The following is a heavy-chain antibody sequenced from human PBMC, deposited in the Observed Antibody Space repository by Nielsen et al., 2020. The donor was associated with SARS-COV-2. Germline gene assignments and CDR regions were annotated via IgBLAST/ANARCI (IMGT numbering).Heavy chain of an antibody. J-gene: IGHJ4*02. CDR3: AKLPEAISPIDY. CDR1: GFTFDDYA. D-gene: IGHD2-2*01. CDR2: ISWNSGSI. V-gene: IGHV3-9*01. Sequence: LKISCAASGFTFDDYAMHWVRQAPGKGLEWVSGISWNSGSIGYADSVKGRFTISRDNAKNSLYLQMNSLRAEDTALYYCAKLPEAISPIDYWGQGTLVTVSS.